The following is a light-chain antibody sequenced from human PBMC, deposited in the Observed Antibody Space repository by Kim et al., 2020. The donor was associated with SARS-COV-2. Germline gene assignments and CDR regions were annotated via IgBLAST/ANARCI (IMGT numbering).Light chain of an antibody. J-gene: IGLJ1*01. CDR1: KLGDKY. Sequence: SYELTQPPSVSVSPGQTASITCPGDKLGDKYACWYQQKPGQSPVLVIYQDSKRPSGIPERFSGSNSGNTVTLTISGTQAMDEADYYCQAWDSSTASFGTG. V-gene: IGLV3-1*01. CDR3: QAWDSSTAS. CDR2: QDS.